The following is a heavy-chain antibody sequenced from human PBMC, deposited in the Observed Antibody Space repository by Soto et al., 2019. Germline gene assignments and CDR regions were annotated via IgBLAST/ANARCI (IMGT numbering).Heavy chain of an antibody. D-gene: IGHD3-22*01. CDR1: GGTFGSYA. J-gene: IGHJ6*02. V-gene: IGHV1-69*13. Sequence: SVKVSCKASGGTFGSYAISWVRQAPGQGLEWMGGIIPIFGTANYAQKFQGRVTITADESTSTAYMELSSLRSEDTAVYYCAREYDSSGFPPPYGMDVWGQGTTVTVSS. CDR3: AREYDSSGFPPPYGMDV. CDR2: IIPIFGTA.